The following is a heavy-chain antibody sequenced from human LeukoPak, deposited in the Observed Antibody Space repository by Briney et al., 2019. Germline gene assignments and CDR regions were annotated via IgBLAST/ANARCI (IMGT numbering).Heavy chain of an antibody. V-gene: IGHV1-3*01. CDR3: ARVSSRYGGNPGY. Sequence: GASVKVSCKASGYTFTSYAMRWVRQAPGQRLEWMGWINAGNGNTKYSQKFQGRVTITRDTSASTAYMELSSLRSEDTAVYYCARVSSRYGGNPGYWGQGTLVTVSS. CDR1: GYTFTSYA. J-gene: IGHJ4*02. CDR2: INAGNGNT. D-gene: IGHD4-23*01.